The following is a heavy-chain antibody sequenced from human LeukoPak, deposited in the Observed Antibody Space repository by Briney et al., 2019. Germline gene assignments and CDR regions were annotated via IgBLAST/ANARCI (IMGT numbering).Heavy chain of an antibody. J-gene: IGHJ6*04. CDR2: ISSSGSTI. D-gene: IGHD3-10*02. CDR3: AELGITMIGGV. CDR1: GFTFTSYT. V-gene: IGHV3-48*03. Sequence: GGSIRLSCAASGFTFTSYTMNWVRQAPGKGLEWVSYISSSGSTIYYADSVKGRFTNSRDNAKNSLYLQMNSLRAEDTAVYYCAELGITMIGGVWGKGTTVTISS.